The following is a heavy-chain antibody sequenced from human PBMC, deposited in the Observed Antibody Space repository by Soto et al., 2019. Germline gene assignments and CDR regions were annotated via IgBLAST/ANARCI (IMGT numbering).Heavy chain of an antibody. CDR2: IYSGGST. D-gene: IGHD5-18*01. Sequence: GWSLRLSCAASGFTVSSNYMSWVRQAPGKGLEWVSFIYSGGSTYYADSVKGRFTISRDNSKNTLYLQMNSLRAEDTAVYYCVSNSDGYSFYDYWGQGTLVTVSS. J-gene: IGHJ4*02. CDR1: GFTVSSNY. V-gene: IGHV3-53*01. CDR3: VSNSDGYSFYDY.